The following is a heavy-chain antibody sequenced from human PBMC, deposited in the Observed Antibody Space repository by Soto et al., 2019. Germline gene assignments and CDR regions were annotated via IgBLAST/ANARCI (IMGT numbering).Heavy chain of an antibody. CDR2: IKQDGSEK. D-gene: IGHD2-2*01. Sequence: GGSLRLSCAASGFTFSSYWMSWVRQAPGKGLEWVANIKQDGSEKYYVDSVKGRFTISRDNAKNSLYLQMNSLRAEDTAVYYCARGRGCSTGCHNFDYRGQGTLVTVSS. J-gene: IGHJ4*02. CDR1: GFTFSSYW. CDR3: ARGRGCSTGCHNFDY. V-gene: IGHV3-7*01.